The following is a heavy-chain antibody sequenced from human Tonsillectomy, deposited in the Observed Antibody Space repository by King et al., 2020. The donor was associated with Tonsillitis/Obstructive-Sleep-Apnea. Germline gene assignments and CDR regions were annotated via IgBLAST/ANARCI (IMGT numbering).Heavy chain of an antibody. CDR1: GFTFSSYA. V-gene: IGHV3-30*04. Sequence: VQLVESGGGVVQPGRSLRLSCAASGFTFSSYAMHWVRQAPGKGLEWVAVISYDGRKKNYADSVKGRFTISRDNSKNTLSLQMNSLRADDTAVYYCAREGGYGPFDFWGQGTLVTVSS. D-gene: IGHD5-12*01. CDR2: ISYDGRKK. J-gene: IGHJ4*02. CDR3: AREGGYGPFDF.